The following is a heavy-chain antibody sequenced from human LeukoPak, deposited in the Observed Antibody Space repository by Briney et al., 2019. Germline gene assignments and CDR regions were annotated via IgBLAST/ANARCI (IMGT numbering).Heavy chain of an antibody. D-gene: IGHD3-9*01. J-gene: IGHJ4*02. CDR3: ARGAYYDILTGYDY. CDR1: GFTFDDYG. V-gene: IGHV3-20*01. CDR2: INWNGGST. Sequence: GGSLRLSCAASGFTFDDYGMSWVRQAPVKGLEWVSGINWNGGSTGYADSVKGRFTISRDNAKNSLYLQMNSLRAEDTALYHCARGAYYDILTGYDYWGQGTLVTVSS.